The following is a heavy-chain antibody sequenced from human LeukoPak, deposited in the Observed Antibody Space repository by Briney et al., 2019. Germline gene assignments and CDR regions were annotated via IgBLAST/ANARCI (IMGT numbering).Heavy chain of an antibody. CDR3: AKAAVAGTWYYFDY. Sequence: GGSLRLSCAASGFTFSNYRMSWVRQAPGKGLEWVANIKQDGSETHYVDSVRGRFIVSRDNAKNSVFLQMNSLRAEDTAVYYCAKAAVAGTWYYFDYWGQGTLVTVSS. J-gene: IGHJ4*02. D-gene: IGHD6-19*01. V-gene: IGHV3-7*03. CDR2: IKQDGSET. CDR1: GFTFSNYR.